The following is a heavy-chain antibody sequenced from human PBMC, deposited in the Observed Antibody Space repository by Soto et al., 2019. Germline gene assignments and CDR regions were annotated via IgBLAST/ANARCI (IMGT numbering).Heavy chain of an antibody. Sequence: ASVKVSCKASGGTFSSYAISWVRQAPGQGLEWMGGIIPIFGTANYAQKFQGRVTITADESTSTAYMELSSLRSEDTAVYYCARDRGNDSSGYYYFGEGYYYYYGMDVWGQGTTVTVSS. D-gene: IGHD3-22*01. CDR1: GGTFSSYA. CDR2: IIPIFGTA. V-gene: IGHV1-69*13. J-gene: IGHJ6*02. CDR3: ARDRGNDSSGYYYFGEGYYYYYGMDV.